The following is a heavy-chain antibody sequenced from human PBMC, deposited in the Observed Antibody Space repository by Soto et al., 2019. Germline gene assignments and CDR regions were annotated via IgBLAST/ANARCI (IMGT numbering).Heavy chain of an antibody. V-gene: IGHV1-8*01. Sequence: QVQLVQSGAEVKKPGASVKVSCKASGYTFATYDFAWVRQATGQGLEWMGWMNPNTGNTGYAQAFRGRVTMTRNTSITTAYMELSSLRSEYTAVYFCARRKERSGPYYLDYWGQGTLVTVSS. CDR1: GYTFATYD. CDR2: MNPNTGNT. D-gene: IGHD6-25*01. CDR3: ARRKERSGPYYLDY. J-gene: IGHJ4*02.